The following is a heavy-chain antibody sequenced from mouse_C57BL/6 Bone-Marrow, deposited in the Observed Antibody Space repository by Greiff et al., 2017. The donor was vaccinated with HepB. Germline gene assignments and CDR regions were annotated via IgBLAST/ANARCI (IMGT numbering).Heavy chain of an antibody. CDR1: GFNIKDDY. CDR3: TLYGNYAWFAY. J-gene: IGHJ3*01. V-gene: IGHV14-4*01. CDR2: IDPENGDT. Sequence: VQLQQSGAELVRPGASVKLSCTASGFNIKDDYMHWVKQRPEQGLEWIGWIDPENGDTEYASKFQGKATITADTSSNTSYLQLSILTSEDTAVYYCTLYGNYAWFAYWDQGTLVTVSA. D-gene: IGHD2-1*01.